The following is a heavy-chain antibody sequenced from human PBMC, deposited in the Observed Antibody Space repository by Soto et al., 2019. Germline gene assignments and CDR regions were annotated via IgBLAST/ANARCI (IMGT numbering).Heavy chain of an antibody. CDR2: TYYRSKWYN. J-gene: IGHJ4*02. Sequence: SQTLSLTSAISGDSVSSNSAAWNWIRQSPSRGLEWLGRTYYRSKWYNDYAVSVKSRITINPDTSKNQFSLQLNSVTPEDTAVYYCARSFGSSWTGATWIFDYWGQGTLVTVSS. CDR3: ARSFGSSWTGATWIFDY. V-gene: IGHV6-1*01. D-gene: IGHD6-13*01. CDR1: GDSVSSNSAA.